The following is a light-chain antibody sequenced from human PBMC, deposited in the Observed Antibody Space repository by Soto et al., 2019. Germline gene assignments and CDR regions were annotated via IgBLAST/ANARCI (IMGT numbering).Light chain of an antibody. J-gene: IGLJ2*01. CDR3: QLWDSANDHVL. CDR1: SIGSKS. CDR2: YDS. V-gene: IGLV3-21*04. Sequence: SYELTQPPSVSVAPGQTARISCGGDSIGSKSVHWYQQKPGQAPVLVIYYDSDRPSGIPERFSGSNSGNTATLTISRVEAGDEADYSCQLWDSANDHVLFGGGTQLTVL.